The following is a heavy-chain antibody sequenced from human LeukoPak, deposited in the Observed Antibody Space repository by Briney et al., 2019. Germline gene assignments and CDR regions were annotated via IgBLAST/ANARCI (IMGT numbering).Heavy chain of an antibody. V-gene: IGHV3-23*01. CDR2: ISGGGGST. J-gene: IGHJ3*02. Sequence: PGGSLRLSCAASGFTFSSYAMSWVRQSPGKGLEWVSVISGGGGSTYYADSVKGRFTISRDNSKNTLYLQMNSLRAEDTAVYYCARVDTAMGWAFDIWGQGTMVTVSS. CDR1: GFTFSSYA. D-gene: IGHD5-18*01. CDR3: ARVDTAMGWAFDI.